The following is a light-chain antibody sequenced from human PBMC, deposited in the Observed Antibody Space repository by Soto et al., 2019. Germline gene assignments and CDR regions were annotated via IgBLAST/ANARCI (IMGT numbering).Light chain of an antibody. CDR2: GAS. CDR3: QQHDNSLLFT. J-gene: IGKJ3*01. Sequence: EIVLTQSPGTLSLSPGERATLSCRASESVSSNYLAWYQHKPGQAPRLLIYGASSRATGIPDRFSGSGSGTDFTLTISRLEPEDFAVYYCQQHDNSLLFTFGPGTKVDI. CDR1: ESVSSNY. V-gene: IGKV3-20*01.